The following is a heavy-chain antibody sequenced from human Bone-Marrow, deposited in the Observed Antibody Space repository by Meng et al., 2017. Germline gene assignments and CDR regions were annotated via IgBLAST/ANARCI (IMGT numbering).Heavy chain of an antibody. V-gene: IGHV4-4*02. Sequence: ESGPGLVKPSGTLSLSCAAPGGSISSSTWWRWVRQPPGKRLEWIWEIYHSGSTNYNPSLKSRVTISVDKSKNQFSLKLSSVTAADTAVYYCVRGSSSSWPNFDYWGQGTLVTVSS. CDR1: GGSISSSTW. D-gene: IGHD6-13*01. CDR2: IYHSGST. J-gene: IGHJ4*02. CDR3: VRGSSSSWPNFDY.